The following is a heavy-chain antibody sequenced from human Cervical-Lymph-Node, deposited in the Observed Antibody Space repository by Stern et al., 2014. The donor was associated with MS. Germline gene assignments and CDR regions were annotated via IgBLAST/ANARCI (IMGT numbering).Heavy chain of an antibody. CDR3: TVGVWNL. V-gene: IGHV3-49*03. CDR1: GLTFRKYG. Sequence: EVQLEESGGGLVQPGRSLRLSCTTSGLTFRKYGMNWFRQTPGKGLQWVGFIRSEIYVGTTEYAAFVKDRFIISRDDSKNITYLQMNSLKNEGTAVYYCTVGVWNLWGQGTLVTVSS. CDR2: IRSEIYVGTT. J-gene: IGHJ5*02. D-gene: IGHD1-26*01.